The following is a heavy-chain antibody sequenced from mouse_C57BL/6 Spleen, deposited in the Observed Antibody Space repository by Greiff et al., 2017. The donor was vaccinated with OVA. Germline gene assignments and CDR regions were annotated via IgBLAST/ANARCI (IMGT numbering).Heavy chain of an antibody. D-gene: IGHD1-1*01. Sequence: EVMLVESGGGLVKPGGSLKLSCAASGFTFSSYAMSWVRQTPEKRLEWVATISDGGSYTYYPDHVKGRFTISRDNAKNNLYLQMSHLKSEDTAMYYCAREGFDYGSSYGYFDVWGTGTTVTVSS. CDR1: GFTFSSYA. J-gene: IGHJ1*03. CDR3: AREGFDYGSSYGYFDV. CDR2: ISDGGSYT. V-gene: IGHV5-4*01.